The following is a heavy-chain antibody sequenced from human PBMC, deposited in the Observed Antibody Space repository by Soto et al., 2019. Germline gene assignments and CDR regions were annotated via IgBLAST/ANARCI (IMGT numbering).Heavy chain of an antibody. CDR2: IYYSGST. CDR3: ARRVGRARFDY. J-gene: IGHJ4*02. Sequence: QLQLQESGPGLVKPSETLSLTCTVSGGSISRSSYYWGWIRQPPGKGLEWMGSIYYSGSTYYNPSLKSRVTISVDTSKNQFSLKLSSATAADTAVYYCARRVGRARFDYWGQGTLVTVSS. CDR1: GGSISRSSYY. D-gene: IGHD6-13*01. V-gene: IGHV4-39*01.